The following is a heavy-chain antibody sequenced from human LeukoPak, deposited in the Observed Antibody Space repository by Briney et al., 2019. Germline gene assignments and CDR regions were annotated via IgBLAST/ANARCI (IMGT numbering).Heavy chain of an antibody. V-gene: IGHV4-4*09. D-gene: IGHD3-3*01. Sequence: PSETLSLTCTVSGDSISGYYWSWIRQSPGKGLEWIGYINTNGHTDYNPSLKSRVTISVDTSKNQFSLKLSSVTAADTAVYYCARVPYDFWSADPWGQGTLVTVSS. J-gene: IGHJ5*02. CDR3: ARVPYDFWSADP. CDR2: INTNGHT. CDR1: GDSISGYY.